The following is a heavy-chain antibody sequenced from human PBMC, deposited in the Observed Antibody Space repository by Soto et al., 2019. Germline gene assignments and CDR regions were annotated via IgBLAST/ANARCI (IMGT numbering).Heavy chain of an antibody. CDR1: AGSISRYY. CDR2: ISYTVDA. CDR3: VGSLMSRAMESFDY. D-gene: IGHD5-18*01. V-gene: IGHV4-59*01. Sequence: HVQLQESGPGLVKPSEPLSLTCSVSAGSISRYYRGWVRQSPGEGLEWIAHISYTVDASYNPSLKSRVTISLDTSKNQIALSLMSVTAADTAVYYCVGSLMSRAMESFDYWGQGTLVTVTS. J-gene: IGHJ4*02.